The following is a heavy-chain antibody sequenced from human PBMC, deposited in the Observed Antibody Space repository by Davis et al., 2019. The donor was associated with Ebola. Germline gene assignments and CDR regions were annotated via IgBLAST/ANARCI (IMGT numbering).Heavy chain of an antibody. CDR1: GFTFSSYA. Sequence: PGGSLRLSCAASGFTFSSYAMSWVRQAPGKGLEWVSGISWNSGSIGYADSVKGRLTISRDNAKNSLYLQMNSLRDEDTAVYYCARDYYDSSGYYFDYWGQGTLVTVSS. J-gene: IGHJ4*02. CDR3: ARDYYDSSGYYFDY. D-gene: IGHD3-22*01. CDR2: ISWNSGSI. V-gene: IGHV3-9*01.